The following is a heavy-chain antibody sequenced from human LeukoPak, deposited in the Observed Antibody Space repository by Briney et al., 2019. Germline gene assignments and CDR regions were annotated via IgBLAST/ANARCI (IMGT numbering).Heavy chain of an antibody. Sequence: GGSLRLSCAASGFTSSSSWMHWVRQAPGKGLGWVSRINSEGSSTSYADSVKGRFTISRDNAKNTLYLQMNSLRAEDTAVYYCARDAYSGIVEGSDVDWFDPWGQGTLVTVSS. CDR3: ARDAYSGIVEGSDVDWFDP. D-gene: IGHD1-26*01. CDR1: GFTSSSSW. J-gene: IGHJ5*02. CDR2: INSEGSST. V-gene: IGHV3-74*01.